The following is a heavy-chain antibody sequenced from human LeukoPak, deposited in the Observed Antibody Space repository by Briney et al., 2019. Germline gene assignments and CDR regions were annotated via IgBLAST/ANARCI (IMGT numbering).Heavy chain of an antibody. D-gene: IGHD3-16*01. J-gene: IGHJ5*02. V-gene: IGHV4-31*02. CDR3: ASSETVMRT. Sequence: SQTLSPTWTVSGGSISSGAYYWSWIRQHPGKGLEWIGYIHYSGSTYYNPSLKSRVTISVDTSKKQFYLKVNSVTATDTAVYYCASSETVMRTWGQGTLVTVSS. CDR1: GGSISSGAYY. CDR2: IHYSGST.